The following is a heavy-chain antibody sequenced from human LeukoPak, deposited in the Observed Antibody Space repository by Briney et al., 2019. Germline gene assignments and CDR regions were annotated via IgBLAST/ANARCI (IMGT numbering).Heavy chain of an antibody. D-gene: IGHD6-6*01. CDR2: IYYSGST. CDR1: GGSISSYY. V-gene: IGHV4-59*08. CDR3: ARQKTEPGPLVGR. J-gene: IGHJ4*02. Sequence: SETLSLTCTVSGGSISSYYWSWIRQPPGKGLEWIGYIYYSGSTNYNPSLKSRVTISVDTSKNQFSLKLSSVTAADTAVYYCARQKTEPGPLVGRWGQGTLVTVSS.